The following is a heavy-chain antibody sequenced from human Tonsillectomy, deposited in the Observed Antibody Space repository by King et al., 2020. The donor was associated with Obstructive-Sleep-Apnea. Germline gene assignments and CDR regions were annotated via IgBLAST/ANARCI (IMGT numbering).Heavy chain of an antibody. D-gene: IGHD3-10*01. J-gene: IGHJ5*01. CDR1: GFRFSNFG. Sequence: VQPVESGGGVVQPGGSLRLSCAASGFRFSNFGMHWVRQAPGKGLEWVAFGRFDGSNKYYVDSVKGRFSISRDNSKNTLYLQMNSLRAEDTAVYYCAKDRMSVWFGELLIPDSWGQGTLVTVSS. V-gene: IGHV3-30*02. CDR2: GRFDGSNK. CDR3: AKDRMSVWFGELLIPDS.